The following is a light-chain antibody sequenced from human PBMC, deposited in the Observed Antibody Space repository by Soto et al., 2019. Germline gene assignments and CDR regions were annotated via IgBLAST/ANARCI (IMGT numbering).Light chain of an antibody. J-gene: IGKJ4*01. CDR3: QQRDSWPLT. CDR2: DAS. V-gene: IGKV3-11*01. CDR1: QSINIY. Sequence: EIVLTQSPATLSLSLGERATLSCRASQSINIYLAWYQQRPGQAPRLLIYDASNRAPGIPPRFSGSGSGTDFTLTISRLEPEDFVVYYCQQRDSWPLTFGGGTKVEIK.